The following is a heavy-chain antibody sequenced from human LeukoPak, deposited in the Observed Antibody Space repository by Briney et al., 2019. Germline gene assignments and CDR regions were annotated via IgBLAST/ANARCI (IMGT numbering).Heavy chain of an antibody. CDR1: GFTVSSNY. CDR2: IYSGGST. CDR3: ARDCGGDCSDAFDI. J-gene: IGHJ3*02. V-gene: IGHV3-53*01. Sequence: GGSLRLSCAASGFTVSSNYMSWVRQAPGKGLEWVSVIYSGGSTYYADSVMGRFTISRDNSKNTLYLQMNSLRAEDTAVYYCARDCGGDCSDAFDIWGRGTMVTVSS. D-gene: IGHD2-21*02.